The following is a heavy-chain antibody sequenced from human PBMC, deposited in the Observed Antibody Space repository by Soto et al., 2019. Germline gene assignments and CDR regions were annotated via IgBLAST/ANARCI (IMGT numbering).Heavy chain of an antibody. CDR3: ARGGGRLVVAWFDP. CDR2: INHSGST. D-gene: IGHD2-2*01. CDR1: GGSFSRYY. Sequence: PSETLSLTCDVYGGSFSRYYWNWIRQPPGKGLEWLGEINHSGSTNYNPSLESRVTISLDTSKTQFSLKLTSVTAADTAVYYCARGGGRLVVAWFDPWGQGTLVTVSS. J-gene: IGHJ5*02. V-gene: IGHV4-34*01.